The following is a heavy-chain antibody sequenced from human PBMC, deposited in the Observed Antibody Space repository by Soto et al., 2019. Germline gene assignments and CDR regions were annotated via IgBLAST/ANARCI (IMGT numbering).Heavy chain of an antibody. CDR1: GGTFSSYT. D-gene: IGHD3-16*02. V-gene: IGHV1-69*02. CDR3: ARGPVWGSYPIDI. CDR2: IIPILGIA. Sequence: QVQRVQSGAEVKKPGSSVKVSCKASGGTFSSYTISWVRQAPGQGLEWMGRIIPILGIANYAQKFQGRVTITADKSTSTAYMELSSLRSEDTAVYYCARGPVWGSYPIDIWGQGTMVTVSS. J-gene: IGHJ3*02.